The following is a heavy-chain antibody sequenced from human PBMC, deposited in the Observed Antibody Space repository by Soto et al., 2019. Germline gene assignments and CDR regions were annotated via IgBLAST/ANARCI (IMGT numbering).Heavy chain of an antibody. CDR2: ISSSGSTI. D-gene: IGHD6-13*01. Sequence: EVQLVESGGGLVQPGGSLRLSCAASGFTFSSYEMNWVRQAPGKGLEWVSYISSSGSTIYYADSVKGRFTISRDNAKNSLYLQMNSLRAEDTAVYYCARDLMGGSSWYERGYYYGMDVWGQGTTVTVSS. CDR3: ARDLMGGSSWYERGYYYGMDV. J-gene: IGHJ6*02. CDR1: GFTFSSYE. V-gene: IGHV3-48*03.